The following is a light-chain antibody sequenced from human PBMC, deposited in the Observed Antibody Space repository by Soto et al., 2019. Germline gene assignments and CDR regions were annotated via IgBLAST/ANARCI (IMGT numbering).Light chain of an antibody. CDR3: EQYNSWPPLYT. J-gene: IGKJ2*01. V-gene: IGKV3-15*01. Sequence: EIVMTQSPATLSVSPGEGATLSCRASQSVSHNLAWYQQKPGQAPRLLIYGASTRATGIPTRFSGSGAVTEVTLTISSLQSEDFAVYYCEQYNSWPPLYTFGQGTKLETK. CDR2: GAS. CDR1: QSVSHN.